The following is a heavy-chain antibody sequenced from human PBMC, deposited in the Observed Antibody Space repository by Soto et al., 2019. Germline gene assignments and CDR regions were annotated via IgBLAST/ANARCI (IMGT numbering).Heavy chain of an antibody. CDR2: VSGSGSNT. CDR1: GFTFYNYA. CDR3: AKSPRGYDWNFDC. Sequence: EVQLLESGGDLVQPGGSLRLSCAASGFTFYNYAMTWVRLAPGKGLEWVSTVSGSGSNTYYADSVKGRFVISRDNSKDTLYLQMSSLRVEDTAVYYCAKSPRGYDWNFDCWGQGALVTVSS. J-gene: IGHJ4*02. V-gene: IGHV3-23*01. D-gene: IGHD1-20*01.